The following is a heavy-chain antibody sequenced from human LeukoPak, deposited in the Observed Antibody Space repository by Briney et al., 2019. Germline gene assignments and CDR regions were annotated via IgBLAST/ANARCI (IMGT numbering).Heavy chain of an antibody. CDR1: GFTFSSHW. CDR3: ARVGPYMVRGVIDY. Sequence: PGGSLRLSCAASGFTFSSHWMHWVRQAPGKGLEWVSSISSSSSYIYYADSVKGRFTISRDNAKNSLYLQMNSLRAEDTAVYYCARVGPYMVRGVIDYWGQGTLVTVSS. CDR2: ISSSSSYI. J-gene: IGHJ4*02. V-gene: IGHV3-21*01. D-gene: IGHD3-10*01.